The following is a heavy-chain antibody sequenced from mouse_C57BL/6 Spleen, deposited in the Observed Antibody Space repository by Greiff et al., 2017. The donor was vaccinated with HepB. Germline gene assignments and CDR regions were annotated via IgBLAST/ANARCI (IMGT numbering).Heavy chain of an antibody. CDR3: ARGGITTVVAKDFDY. CDR2: IYPGDGDT. Sequence: QVQLQQSGPELVKPGASVKISCKASGYAFSSSWMNWVKQRPGKGLEWIGRIYPGDGDTNYNGKFKGKATLTADKSSSTAYMQLSSLTSEDSAVYFCARGGITTVVAKDFDYWGQGTTLTVSS. J-gene: IGHJ2*01. CDR1: GYAFSSSW. V-gene: IGHV1-82*01. D-gene: IGHD1-1*01.